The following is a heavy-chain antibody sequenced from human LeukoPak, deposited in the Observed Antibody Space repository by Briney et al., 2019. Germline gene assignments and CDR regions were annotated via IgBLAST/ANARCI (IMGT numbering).Heavy chain of an antibody. J-gene: IGHJ6*04. V-gene: IGHV4-38-2*02. CDR3: ARSILAEDV. CDR1: GYSISSGYY. D-gene: IGHD6-6*01. Sequence: SETLSLTCTVSGYSISSGYYWGWIRQPPGKGLEWIGSIYHSGSTYYNPSLKSRVTISVDTSKNQFSLKLSSVTAADTAVYYCARSILAEDVWGKGTTVTVSS. CDR2: IYHSGST.